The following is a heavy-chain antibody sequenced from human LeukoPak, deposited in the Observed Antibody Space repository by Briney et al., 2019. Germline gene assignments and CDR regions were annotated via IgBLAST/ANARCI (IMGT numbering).Heavy chain of an antibody. D-gene: IGHD1-26*01. Sequence: GASVKVSCKASGYTFTSYAMHWVRQAPGQRLEWMGWINAGNGNTKYSQKFQGRVTITRDTSASTAYMELSSLRSEDTAVYYCARARYSGSYFHYFDYWGQGTLVTVSS. V-gene: IGHV1-3*01. CDR2: INAGNGNT. J-gene: IGHJ4*02. CDR1: GYTFTSYA. CDR3: ARARYSGSYFHYFDY.